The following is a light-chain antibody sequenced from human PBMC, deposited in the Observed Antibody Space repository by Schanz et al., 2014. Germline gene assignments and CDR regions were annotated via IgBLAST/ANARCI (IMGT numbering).Light chain of an antibody. CDR2: GAS. CDR1: RSVYSTY. V-gene: IGKV3D-20*02. Sequence: ELVLTQSPGTLSLSPGERATLSCRASRSVYSTYLAWYQQKPGQAPRLLIYGASSRATGIPDRFTGSGSGTDFTLTISGLEPEDFAVYYCQQRNNWPWTFGQGTKVEVK. CDR3: QQRNNWPWT. J-gene: IGKJ1*01.